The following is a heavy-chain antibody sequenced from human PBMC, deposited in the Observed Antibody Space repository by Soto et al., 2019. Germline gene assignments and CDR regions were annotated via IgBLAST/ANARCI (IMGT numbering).Heavy chain of an antibody. V-gene: IGHV3-23*01. Sequence: GGSPRLSCAASGFTFSSYAMSWVRQAPGKGLEWVSAISGSGGSTYYADSVKGRFTISRDNSKNTLYLQMNSLRAEDTAVYYCAKDLDYGDHWTAFDYWGQGTLVTVSS. CDR2: ISGSGGST. CDR1: GFTFSSYA. D-gene: IGHD4-17*01. J-gene: IGHJ4*02. CDR3: AKDLDYGDHWTAFDY.